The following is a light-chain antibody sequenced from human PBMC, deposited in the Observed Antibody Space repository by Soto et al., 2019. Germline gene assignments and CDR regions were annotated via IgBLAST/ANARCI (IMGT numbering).Light chain of an antibody. CDR2: GAS. CDR3: RQYGSSGT. J-gene: IGKJ1*01. V-gene: IGKV3-20*01. CDR1: QSVSNNY. Sequence: EIVLTQSPGTLSLSPGERATLSCRASQSVSNNYLAWYQQKPGQAPRLLIYGASYRATGIPDRFSGSGSGTDFTLTISRLEPEDFAVYYCRQYGSSGTFGQGPRWKSN.